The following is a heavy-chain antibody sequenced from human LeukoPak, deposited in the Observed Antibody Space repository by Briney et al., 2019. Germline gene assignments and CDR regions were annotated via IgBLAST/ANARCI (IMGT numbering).Heavy chain of an antibody. V-gene: IGHV6-1*01. CDR2: TYYRSKWYN. CDR3: ARSESQVTGLDWYFDL. Sequence: QTLSLTCAISGDSVSSNSAAWNWIRQSPSRGLEWLGRTYYRSKWYNGYAVSVKSRITINPDTSKNQFSLQLNSVTPEDTAVYYCARSESQVTGLDWYFDLWGRGTLVTVSS. D-gene: IGHD7-27*01. CDR1: GDSVSSNSAA. J-gene: IGHJ2*01.